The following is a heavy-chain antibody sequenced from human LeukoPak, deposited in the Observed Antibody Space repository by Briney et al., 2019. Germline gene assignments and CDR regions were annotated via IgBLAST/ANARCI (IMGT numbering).Heavy chain of an antibody. J-gene: IGHJ5*02. CDR1: GYTFTCYY. CDR3: ARVRRYSSSRGGFDP. D-gene: IGHD6-13*01. Sequence: GASVKVSCKASGYTFTCYYMHWVRQAPGQGLEWMGWINPNSGGTNYAQKFQGRVTMTRDTSISTAYMELSRLRSDDTAVYYCARVRRYSSSRGGFDPWGQGTLVTVSS. CDR2: INPNSGGT. V-gene: IGHV1-2*02.